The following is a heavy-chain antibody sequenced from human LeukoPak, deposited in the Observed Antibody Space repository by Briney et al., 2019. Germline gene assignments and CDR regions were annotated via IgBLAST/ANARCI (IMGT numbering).Heavy chain of an antibody. Sequence: GSLRLSCAASGFTFSTYSMKWVRQAPGKGLEWVSYISSSSSTIYYADSVKGRFSISRDNAKKSLYLQMNSLRAEDTAVYYCARSGTRLYYYMDVWGKGTTVTVSS. CDR1: GFTFSTYS. V-gene: IGHV3-48*01. J-gene: IGHJ6*03. CDR2: ISSSSSTI. CDR3: ARSGTRLYYYMDV. D-gene: IGHD2-15*01.